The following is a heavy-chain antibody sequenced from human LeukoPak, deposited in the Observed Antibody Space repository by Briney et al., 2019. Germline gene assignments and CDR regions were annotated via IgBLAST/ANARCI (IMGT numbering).Heavy chain of an antibody. J-gene: IGHJ4*02. Sequence: GILRLTCAASGFPFSYYALHYVRQAPGKGLEWVALISFDGNNKFYTDSVKGRFTISRDTSKNILYLQMNTLRGEDTAVYYCARETPGQGFDYWGKGTLVTVSS. V-gene: IGHV3-30*04. CDR3: ARETPGQGFDY. CDR2: ISFDGNNK. CDR1: GFPFSYYA.